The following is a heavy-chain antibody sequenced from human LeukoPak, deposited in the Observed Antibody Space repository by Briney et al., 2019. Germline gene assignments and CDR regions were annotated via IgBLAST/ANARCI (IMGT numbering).Heavy chain of an antibody. D-gene: IGHD3-22*01. CDR2: IYYSGST. V-gene: IGHV4-31*03. CDR3: AKDRPMIVVVTPNFDY. J-gene: IGHJ4*02. Sequence: SQTLSLTCTVSGGSISSGGYYWSWIRQHPGKGLEWIGCIYYSGSTYYNPSLKSRVTISVDTSKNQFSLKLSSVTAADTAVYYCAKDRPMIVVVTPNFDYWGQGTLVTVSS. CDR1: GGSISSGGYY.